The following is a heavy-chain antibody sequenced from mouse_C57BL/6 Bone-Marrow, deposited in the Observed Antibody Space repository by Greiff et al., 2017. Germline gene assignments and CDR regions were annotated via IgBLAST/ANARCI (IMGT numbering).Heavy chain of an antibody. CDR1: GFTFSDYG. D-gene: IGHD1-1*01. Sequence: EVKLVESGGGLVKPGGSLKLSCAASGFTFSDYGMHWVRQAPEKGLEWVAYISSGSSTIYYADTVKGRFTISRDNATSTLFLQMTSLRSEDTAMYYCARAFHYYGSSYGFDVWGTGTTVTVSS. CDR3: ARAFHYYGSSYGFDV. CDR2: ISSGSSTI. V-gene: IGHV5-17*01. J-gene: IGHJ1*03.